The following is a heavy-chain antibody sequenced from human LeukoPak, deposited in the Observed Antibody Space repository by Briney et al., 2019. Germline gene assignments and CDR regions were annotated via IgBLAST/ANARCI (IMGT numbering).Heavy chain of an antibody. V-gene: IGHV4-59*01. D-gene: IGHD2-2*02. CDR1: GGSISSYY. CDR3: ARGRRKYCSSTSCYSDIDY. Sequence: SETLSLTRTVSGGSISSYYWSWIRQPPGKGLERIGYIYYSGSTNYNPSLKSRVTISVDTSKNQFSLKLSSVTAADTAVYYYARGRRKYCSSTSCYSDIDYWGQGTLVTVSS. J-gene: IGHJ4*02. CDR2: IYYSGST.